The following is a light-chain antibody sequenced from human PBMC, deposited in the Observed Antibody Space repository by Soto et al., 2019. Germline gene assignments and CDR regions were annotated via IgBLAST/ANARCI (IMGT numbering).Light chain of an antibody. V-gene: IGLV1-51*01. CDR2: DNN. J-gene: IGLJ1*01. CDR3: GTWDSSLSVLV. Sequence: QSVLTQSPSVSAAPGQKVTISCSGSSSNIGNNYVSWYQQLPGTAPKLLIYDNNKRPSGIPDRFSGSKSGTSATLGITGLQTGDEADYYCGTWDSSLSVLVFGTGTKLTVL. CDR1: SSNIGNNY.